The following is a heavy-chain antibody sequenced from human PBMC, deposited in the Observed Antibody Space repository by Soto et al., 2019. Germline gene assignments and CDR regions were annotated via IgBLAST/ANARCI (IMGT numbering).Heavy chain of an antibody. CDR3: AREGGSGSYRYYGMDV. Sequence: SVKASCKASGGTFRSYAISWVRQAPEQGLEWMGGIIPIFGTANYAQKFQGRVTITADESTSTAYMELSSLRSEDTAVYYCAREGGSGSYRYYGMDVWGQGTTVTVSS. CDR1: GGTFRSYA. J-gene: IGHJ6*02. CDR2: IIPIFGTA. D-gene: IGHD3-10*01. V-gene: IGHV1-69*13.